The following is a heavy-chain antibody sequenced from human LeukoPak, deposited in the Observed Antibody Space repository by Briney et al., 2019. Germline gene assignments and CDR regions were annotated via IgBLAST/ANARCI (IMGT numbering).Heavy chain of an antibody. CDR3: ARRVAGTGIDY. CDR2: ISAYNGNT. V-gene: IGHV1-18*01. J-gene: IGHJ4*02. CDR1: GYTFTSYG. Sequence: ASVKVSCKASGYTFTSYGISWVRQAPGQGLEWMGWISAYNGNTNYAQKLQGRATMTTDTFTSTAYMELRSLRSDDTAVYYCARRVAGTGIDYWGQGTLVTVSS. D-gene: IGHD6-19*01.